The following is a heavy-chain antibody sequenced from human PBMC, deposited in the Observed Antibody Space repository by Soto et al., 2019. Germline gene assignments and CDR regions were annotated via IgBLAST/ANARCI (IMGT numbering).Heavy chain of an antibody. J-gene: IGHJ4*02. Sequence: PSETLSLTCTVSGGSISSSSYYWVLIRQPPGKGLEWIGSIYYSGSTYYNPSLKSRVTISVDTSKNQFSLKLSSVTAADTAVYYCARLVYDSSGYRPGWGQGTLVTVSS. D-gene: IGHD3-22*01. CDR3: ARLVYDSSGYRPG. CDR1: GGSISSSSYY. CDR2: IYYSGST. V-gene: IGHV4-39*01.